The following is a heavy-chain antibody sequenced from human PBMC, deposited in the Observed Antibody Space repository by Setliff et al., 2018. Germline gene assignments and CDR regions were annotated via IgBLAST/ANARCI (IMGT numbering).Heavy chain of an antibody. J-gene: IGHJ6*03. D-gene: IGHD5-12*01. Sequence: PGGSLRLSCAASGFTFSTYGMHWVRQAPGKGLEWVAYIWYDGSNKYYVDSVKGRFTVSRDNSKNSLYLHMNSLRAEGTAVYYCTRARDIAPTYYYMDVWGKGTTVTVSS. CDR3: TRARDIAPTYYYMDV. CDR1: GFTFSTYG. V-gene: IGHV3-33*01. CDR2: IWYDGSNK.